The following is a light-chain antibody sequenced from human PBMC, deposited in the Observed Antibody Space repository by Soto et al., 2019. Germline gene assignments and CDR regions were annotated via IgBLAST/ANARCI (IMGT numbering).Light chain of an antibody. CDR1: SSDVGAFDY. CDR3: SSYTTSITHV. Sequence: QSALTQPASVSGSPGQSITISCTGSSSDVGAFDYVCWHQQHPSKAPKLLIFDVSSRPSGVSSRFSASKSGNTASLTISGLQAEDEADYYCSSYTTSITHVFGTGTKVTVL. V-gene: IGLV2-14*03. J-gene: IGLJ1*01. CDR2: DVS.